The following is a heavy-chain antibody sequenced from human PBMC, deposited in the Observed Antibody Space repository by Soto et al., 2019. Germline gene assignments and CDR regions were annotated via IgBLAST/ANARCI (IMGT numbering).Heavy chain of an antibody. CDR1: GFTFSSYG. V-gene: IGHV3-33*01. J-gene: IGHJ5*02. D-gene: IGHD3-9*01. Sequence: GGSLRLSCAASGFTFSSYGMHWVRQAPGKGLEWVAVIWYDGSNKYYADSVKGRFTISRDNSKNTLYLQMNSLRAEDTAVYYCARDGGLRYFDWSPRGPNWFDPWGQGTLVTVSS. CDR2: IWYDGSNK. CDR3: ARDGGLRYFDWSPRGPNWFDP.